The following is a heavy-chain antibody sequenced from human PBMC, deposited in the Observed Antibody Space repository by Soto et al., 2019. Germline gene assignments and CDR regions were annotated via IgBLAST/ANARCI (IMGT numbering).Heavy chain of an antibody. D-gene: IGHD2-21*02. V-gene: IGHV4-39*01. CDR2: IYYSGST. CDR3: ARHPSDFWFDP. CDR1: GVSIISSSYF. Sequence: PSETHSLTCTFSGVSIISSSYFWGWIRQPPGKGLEWIGSIYYSGSTYYNPSLKSRVTVSVDTSKNQFSLKLSSVTAADTAVYYCARHPSDFWFDPWGQGTLVTVSS. J-gene: IGHJ5*02.